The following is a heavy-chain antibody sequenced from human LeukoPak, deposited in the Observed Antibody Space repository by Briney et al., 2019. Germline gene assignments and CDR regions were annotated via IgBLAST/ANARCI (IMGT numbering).Heavy chain of an antibody. V-gene: IGHV3-23*01. Sequence: GGSLRLSCAASGFTFSSYAMHWVRQAPGKGLEWVSAISGSGGSTYYAGSVKGRFTISRDNSKNTLYLQMNSLRAEDTAVYYCAKDLKYYGSGTPWGQGTLVTVSS. D-gene: IGHD3-10*01. CDR2: ISGSGGST. CDR1: GFTFSSYA. CDR3: AKDLKYYGSGTP. J-gene: IGHJ5*02.